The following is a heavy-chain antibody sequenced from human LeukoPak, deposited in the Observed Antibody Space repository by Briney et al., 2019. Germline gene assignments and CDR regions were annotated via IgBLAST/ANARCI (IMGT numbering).Heavy chain of an antibody. CDR2: INPNSGGT. D-gene: IGHD2-2*01. V-gene: IGHV1-2*06. J-gene: IGHJ4*02. CDR1: GYTFTAYF. CDR3: AREGSTSSRFLPLDS. Sequence: APVKVSCKASGYTFTAYFMHWVRQVPGQGLEWMGRINPNSGGTDYAQNFQGRVTMTRDTSISTAYMELTKLRSDDTAVYFCAREGSTSSRFLPLDSWGQGTLVTVSS.